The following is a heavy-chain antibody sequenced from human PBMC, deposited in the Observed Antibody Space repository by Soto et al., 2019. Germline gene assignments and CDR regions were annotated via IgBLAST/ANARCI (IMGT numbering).Heavy chain of an antibody. J-gene: IGHJ5*01. Sequence: PGESLKISCKGSGYIFDSHWISWVRQMPGKGLEWMGRIDPSGSYTNYSPSFQGHVTISADPSISSAYLQWSSLKASDTAMYFCTREEYNWNWFDPWGQGTLVTVSS. D-gene: IGHD1-20*01. CDR1: GYIFDSHW. CDR2: IDPSGSYT. V-gene: IGHV5-10-1*01. CDR3: TREEYNWNWFDP.